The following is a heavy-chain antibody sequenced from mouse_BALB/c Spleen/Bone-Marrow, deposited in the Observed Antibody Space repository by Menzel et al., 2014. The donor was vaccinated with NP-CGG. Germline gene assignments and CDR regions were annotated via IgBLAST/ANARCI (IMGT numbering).Heavy chain of an antibody. CDR1: GFDFSRYW. D-gene: IGHD1-2*01. V-gene: IGHV4-1*02. Sequence: DVMLVESGGGLVQPGGSLKLSCAASGFDFSRYWMSWVRQAPGQGLEWIGEINPDSNTINYTPSLKDKFIISRDNSKNTLYLQMSKVRSEDTALYYCARLGYYGSFAYWGQGTLVTVSA. CDR2: INPDSNTI. CDR3: ARLGYYGSFAY. J-gene: IGHJ3*01.